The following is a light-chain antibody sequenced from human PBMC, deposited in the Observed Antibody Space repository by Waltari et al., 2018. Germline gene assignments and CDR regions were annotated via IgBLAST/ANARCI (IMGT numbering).Light chain of an antibody. J-gene: IGKJ2*01. CDR3: QQYGSSPLYT. Sequence: EIVLTQSPGTLSLSPGERATLSCRASQSVSSSYLAWYQQKPGQAPRLLSYVASSRATGIPDRFSGSGSGTDFTLTISRLEPEDFAVYYCQQYGSSPLYTFGQGTKLEIK. CDR1: QSVSSSY. V-gene: IGKV3-20*01. CDR2: VAS.